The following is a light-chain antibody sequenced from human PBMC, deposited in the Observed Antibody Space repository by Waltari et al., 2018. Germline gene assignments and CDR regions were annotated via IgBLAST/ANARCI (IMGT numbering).Light chain of an antibody. Sequence: SYELTQPPSVSVSPGQTASITCSGNELGDKFTCWYQQRPGQSPVLVIYQDNKRPSGISERFSGSNSGNTATLTVTGTHATDEADYYCQAWDSSTLVFGGGTKLIVL. J-gene: IGLJ2*01. CDR2: QDN. V-gene: IGLV3-1*01. CDR1: ELGDKF. CDR3: QAWDSSTLV.